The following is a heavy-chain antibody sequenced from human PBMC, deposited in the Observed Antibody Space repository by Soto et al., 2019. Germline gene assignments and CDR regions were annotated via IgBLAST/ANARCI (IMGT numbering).Heavy chain of an antibody. D-gene: IGHD3-22*01. J-gene: IGHJ4*02. V-gene: IGHV3-30-3*01. CDR1: GFTFSSYA. CDR3: LRDAYDYDSSGPDDY. Sequence: QVQLVESGGGVVQPGRSLRLSCAASGFTFSSYAMHWVRQAPGKGLEWVAVISYDGSNKYYADSVKGRFTVSRDHSKNTLYLQMNSLNTEDTAVYYCLRDAYDYDSSGPDDYWGQGTLVTVSS. CDR2: ISYDGSNK.